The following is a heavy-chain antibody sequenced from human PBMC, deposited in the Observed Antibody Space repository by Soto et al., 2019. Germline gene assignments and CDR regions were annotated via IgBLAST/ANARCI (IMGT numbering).Heavy chain of an antibody. CDR3: ARDNDGMDV. CDR1: GFTFSSYG. V-gene: IGHV3-33*01. CDR2: IWYDGSNK. J-gene: IGHJ6*04. Sequence: QVQLVESGGGVVQPGRSLRLSCAASGFTFSSYGMHWVRQAPGKGLEWVAVIWYDGSNKYYADSVKGRFTISRDNSKNTLYLQMNSLRAEDTAVYYCARDNDGMDVWGEETTVTVSS.